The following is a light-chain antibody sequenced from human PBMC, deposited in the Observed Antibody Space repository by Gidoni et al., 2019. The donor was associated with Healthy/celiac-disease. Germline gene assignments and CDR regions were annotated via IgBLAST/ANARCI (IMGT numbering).Light chain of an antibody. J-gene: IGKJ3*01. V-gene: IGKV1-33*01. CDR1: QDISNY. CDR2: DAS. Sequence: DIHLTQSPSSLSASVGDRVTITGQASQDISNYLNWYQQKPGKAPKLLIYDASNLETGVPSRVSGSGSGTEFTFTISSLQPEDIETYYCQKYDNLPLGPXTKVDIK. CDR3: QKYDNLP.